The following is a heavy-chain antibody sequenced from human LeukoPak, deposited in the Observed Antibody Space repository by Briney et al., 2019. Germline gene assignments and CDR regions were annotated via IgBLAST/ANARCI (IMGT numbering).Heavy chain of an antibody. Sequence: SVKVSCKASGGSFSSYAISWVRQAPGQGLEWMGGIIPLFGAPNYAQKFRGRVTITADKSTTTAYMELSRLRSDDTAVYYCARYSSSSWSIPFDYWGQGTLVTVSS. D-gene: IGHD6-13*01. CDR1: GGSFSSYA. V-gene: IGHV1-69*06. CDR3: ARYSSSSWSIPFDY. J-gene: IGHJ4*02. CDR2: IIPLFGAP.